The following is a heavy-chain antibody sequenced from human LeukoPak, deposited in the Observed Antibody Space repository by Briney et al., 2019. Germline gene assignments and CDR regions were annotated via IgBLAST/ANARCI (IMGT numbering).Heavy chain of an antibody. J-gene: IGHJ4*02. CDR2: IPSDGSNE. V-gene: IGHV3-30*03. Sequence: GGSLRLSCAASGFTFSSYGMHWVRQAPGEGLEWVAVIPSDGSNEFYADSVKGRFTISRDNSKNTLYLQMNSLSTEDAAVYYCVRDVDGGSSGGYYHFDYWGRGTLVTVSS. CDR3: VRDVDGGSSGGYYHFDY. CDR1: GFTFSSYG. D-gene: IGHD1-26*01.